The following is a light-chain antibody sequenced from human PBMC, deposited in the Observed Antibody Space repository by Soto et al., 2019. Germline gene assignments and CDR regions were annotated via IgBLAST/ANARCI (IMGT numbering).Light chain of an antibody. CDR3: QQFVSSPLT. V-gene: IGKV3-20*01. J-gene: IGKJ4*01. Sequence: EIVLTQSPGTLSLSPGERATLSCRASQSVTQNFLAWYQQRPGQSPRLLIYGASNRAAGIPDRFSGSGSGTDFSLTISRLEPEAFAVYYCQQFVSSPLTFGGGTKVEIK. CDR2: GAS. CDR1: QSVTQNF.